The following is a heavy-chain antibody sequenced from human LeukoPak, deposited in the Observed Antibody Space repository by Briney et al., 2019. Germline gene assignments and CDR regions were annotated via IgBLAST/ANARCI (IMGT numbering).Heavy chain of an antibody. D-gene: IGHD3-10*01. CDR3: ARGKYYYGSGSYYGWFDP. CDR2: INHSGST. V-gene: IGHV4-34*01. CDR1: GGSFSGYY. J-gene: IGHJ5*02. Sequence: SETLSLTCAVYGGSFSGYYWSWIRQPPGKGLEWIGEINHSGSTNHNPSLKSRVTISVDTSKNQFSLKLSSVTAADTAVYYCARGKYYYGSGSYYGWFDPWGQGTLVTVSS.